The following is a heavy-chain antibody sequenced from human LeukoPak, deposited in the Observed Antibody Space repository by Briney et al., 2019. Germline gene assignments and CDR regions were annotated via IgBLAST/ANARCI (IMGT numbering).Heavy chain of an antibody. Sequence: GESLKISCKGSGYSFTTYWIGWVRQMPGKGLEWMGIIYPGDSDTTYSPSFQGQVTISADKSISTAYLQWSSLKASDTAMYYCARRSFGSTRCFDYWGQGTLVTVSS. CDR2: IYPGDSDT. CDR1: GYSFTTYW. CDR3: ARRSFGSTRCFDY. D-gene: IGHD2-2*01. J-gene: IGHJ4*02. V-gene: IGHV5-51*01.